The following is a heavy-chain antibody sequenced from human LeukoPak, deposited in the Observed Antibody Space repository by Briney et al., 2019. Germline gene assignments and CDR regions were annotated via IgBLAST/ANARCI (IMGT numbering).Heavy chain of an antibody. V-gene: IGHV3-23*01. CDR3: AKAPVTSCRGAFCYPFDS. CDR1: GFTFSSYR. Sequence: GGSLRLSCAASGFTFSSYRMSWVRQAPGKGLEWVSAISGSGGSTYYADSVRGRFTISRDNSRNTMYLQMNSLRAEDAAVYYCAKAPVTSCRGAFCYPFDSWGQGTVVTVSS. D-gene: IGHD2-15*01. CDR2: ISGSGGST. J-gene: IGHJ4*02.